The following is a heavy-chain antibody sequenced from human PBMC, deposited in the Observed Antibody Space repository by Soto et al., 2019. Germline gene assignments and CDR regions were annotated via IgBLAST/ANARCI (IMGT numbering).Heavy chain of an antibody. CDR3: ARTGGGYGDYYYMDV. V-gene: IGHV3-53*04. J-gene: IGHJ6*03. D-gene: IGHD4-17*01. CDR2: IYSGGST. CDR1: GFTVSSNY. Sequence: GGSLRLSCAASGFTVSSNYMSWVRQAPGKGLEWVSVIYSGGSTYYADSVKGRFTISRYNSKNTLYLQMNSLRAEDTAVYYCARTGGGYGDYYYMDVWGKGTTVTVSS.